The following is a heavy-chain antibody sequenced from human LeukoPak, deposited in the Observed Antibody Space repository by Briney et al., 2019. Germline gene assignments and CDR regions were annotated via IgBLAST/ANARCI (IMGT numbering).Heavy chain of an antibody. CDR2: IHYTGSA. V-gene: IGHV4-59*01. CDR3: ARGRSGSYFGDY. J-gene: IGHJ4*02. D-gene: IGHD3-10*01. Sequence: PSETLSLTCTVSGGSISSYYWSWIRQPPGKGLEWIGYIHYTGSANYNPSLKSRVTISVDTSKNQFSLKLNSVTAADTAVYYCARGRSGSYFGDYWGQGMLVTVSS. CDR1: GGSISSYY.